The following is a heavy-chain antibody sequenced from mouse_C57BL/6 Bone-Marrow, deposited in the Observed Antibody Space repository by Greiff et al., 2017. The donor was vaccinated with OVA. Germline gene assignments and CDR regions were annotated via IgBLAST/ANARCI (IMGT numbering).Heavy chain of an antibody. D-gene: IGHD1-1*01. CDR1: GYAFTNYL. CDR3: ARVLRGFDY. J-gene: IGHJ2*01. V-gene: IGHV1-54*01. CDR2: INPGSGGT. Sequence: VHLVESGAELVRPGTSVKVSCKASGYAFTNYLIEWVKQRPGQGLEWIGVINPGSGGTNYNEKFKGKATLTADKSSSTAYMQLSSLTSEDSAVYFCARVLRGFDYWGQGTTLTVSS.